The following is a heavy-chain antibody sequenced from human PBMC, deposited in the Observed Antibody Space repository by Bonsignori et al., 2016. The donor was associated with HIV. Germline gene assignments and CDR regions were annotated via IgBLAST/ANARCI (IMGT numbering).Heavy chain of an antibody. D-gene: IGHD5-18*01. V-gene: IGHV4-39*07. CDR3: ARGSDVYSYGRDVFPI. J-gene: IGHJ3*02. CDR1: GGSITGSYYY. Sequence: QLQLQESGPGLVKPSESLSLTCTVSGGSITGSYYYWGWIRQPPGKGLEWIGSTHYGGTTHYNPSLKSRVTVSKDTSKNQFSLELSSVTAADTAVYYCARGSDVYSYGRDVFPIWGPRNSGHRLF. CDR2: THYGGTT.